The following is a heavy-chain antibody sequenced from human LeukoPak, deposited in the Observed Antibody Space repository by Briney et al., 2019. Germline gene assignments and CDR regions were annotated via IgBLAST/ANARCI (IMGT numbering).Heavy chain of an antibody. CDR2: ISSSSSYI. CDR3: ARDLVGDGYNSGSY. V-gene: IGHV3-21*01. CDR1: GFTFSSYS. D-gene: IGHD5-24*01. Sequence: GGSLRLSCAASGFTFSSYSMNWVRQAPGKGLGWVSSISSSSSYIYYADSVKGRFTISRDNAKNSLYLQMNSLRAEDTAVYYCARDLVGDGYNSGSYWGQGTLVTVSS. J-gene: IGHJ4*02.